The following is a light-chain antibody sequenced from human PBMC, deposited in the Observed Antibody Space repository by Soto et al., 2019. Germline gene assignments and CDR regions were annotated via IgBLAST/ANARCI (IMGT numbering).Light chain of an antibody. CDR3: ISYKTDDTFV. V-gene: IGLV2-14*01. J-gene: IGLJ2*01. Sequence: QSVLTQPASVSGSPGQSITISCAGTRSDIGASNSVSWNQHLPGRSPTLIIYEATNRPSGVSERFSGSKAGDTASLTISGLQADDESEYFCISYKTDDTFVFGGGTKLTVL. CDR2: EAT. CDR1: RSDIGASNS.